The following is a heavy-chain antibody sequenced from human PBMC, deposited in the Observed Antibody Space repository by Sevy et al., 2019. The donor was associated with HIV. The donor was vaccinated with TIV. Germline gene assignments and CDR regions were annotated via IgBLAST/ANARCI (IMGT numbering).Heavy chain of an antibody. D-gene: IGHD2-2*01. Sequence: GGSLRLSCTVSEFTFGHYTMSWVRQAPGKGLEWVGFIRSNSYGGTTKYAASVKGRFTISRVDFKSIAYLQMNSLKTEDTAVYYCVRDQDFSLVPAARYGMDVWGQGTTVTVSS. CDR2: IRSNSYGGTT. J-gene: IGHJ6*02. CDR1: EFTFGHYT. CDR3: VRDQDFSLVPAARYGMDV. V-gene: IGHV3-49*04.